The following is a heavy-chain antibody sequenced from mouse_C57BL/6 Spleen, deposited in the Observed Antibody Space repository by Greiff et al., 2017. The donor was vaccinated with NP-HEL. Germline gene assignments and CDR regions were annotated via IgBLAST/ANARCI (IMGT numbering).Heavy chain of an antibody. Sequence: QVQLQQSGAELVRPGSSVKLSCKASGYTFTSYWMHWVKQRPIQGLEWIGNIDPSDSETHYNQKFKDKATLTVDKSSSTAYMQLSSLTSEDSAVYYCAREGGYSNYAMDYWGQGTSVTVSS. CDR1: GYTFTSYW. CDR2: IDPSDSET. J-gene: IGHJ4*01. V-gene: IGHV1-52*01. D-gene: IGHD2-5*01. CDR3: AREGGYSNYAMDY.